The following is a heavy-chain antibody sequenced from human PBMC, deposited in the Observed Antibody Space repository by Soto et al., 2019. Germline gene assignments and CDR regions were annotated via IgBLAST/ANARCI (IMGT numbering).Heavy chain of an antibody. J-gene: IGHJ3*02. D-gene: IGHD3-3*01. V-gene: IGHV1-2*02. Sequence: QLHLVQSGAVVKKPGASVTVSCSASGYPVTAYYMHWVRQAPGRGLEWMGGINPATGAAKYTQTFQGRVTMTRGPSKSTVFMELSGPSSEDPAVFYCSRGGGVGVAGSAAFDMWGQGTLVTVSS. CDR1: GYPVTAYY. CDR2: INPATGAA. CDR3: SRGGGVGVAGSAAFDM.